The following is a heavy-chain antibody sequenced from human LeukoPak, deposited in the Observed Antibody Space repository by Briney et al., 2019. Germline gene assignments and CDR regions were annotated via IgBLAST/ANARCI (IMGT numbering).Heavy chain of an antibody. V-gene: IGHV3-15*01. Sequence: GGCLGLSCAASGFTFSIAWMSWVRQAPGKGLEWLGQIKKKSDGATTAYAAPVKGRFTMSRDDSKNTLFLQMNSLKTEDTALYYCTWSGLKIESWGQGTLVTVSS. D-gene: IGHD3-3*01. CDR1: GFTFSIAW. CDR2: IKKKSDGATT. CDR3: TWSGLKIES. J-gene: IGHJ4*02.